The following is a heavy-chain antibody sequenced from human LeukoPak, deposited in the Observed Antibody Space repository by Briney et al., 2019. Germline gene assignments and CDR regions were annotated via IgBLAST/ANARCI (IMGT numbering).Heavy chain of an antibody. V-gene: IGHV6-1*01. D-gene: IGHD6-13*01. CDR1: GDSVSSNSAT. J-gene: IGHJ4*02. CDR2: TYYRSKWYN. CDR3: ARGSSSNSWYFDY. Sequence: SQTLSLTCALSGDSVSSNSATWGWGRQSPSRGLEWRGRTYYRSKWYNEYAASVKSRTTINPDTSKNQFSLQLNSVTPEDTAVYYCARGSSSNSWYFDYWGQGTLVTVSS.